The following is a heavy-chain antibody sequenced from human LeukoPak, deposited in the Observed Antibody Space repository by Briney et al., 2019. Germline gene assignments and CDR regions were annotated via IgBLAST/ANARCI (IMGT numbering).Heavy chain of an antibody. Sequence: PSATLSLTCAVSGGSISSDNWWSWLRQPPGKGLEWIGDMYHSGSTKYNPSLKSRVTISVDKSKNQFSLKLSSVTAADTAVYYCARLWLLNLDKWGQGTLVTVST. J-gene: IGHJ4*02. CDR1: GGSISSDNW. CDR2: MYHSGST. V-gene: IGHV4-4*02. D-gene: IGHD6-19*01. CDR3: ARLWLLNLDK.